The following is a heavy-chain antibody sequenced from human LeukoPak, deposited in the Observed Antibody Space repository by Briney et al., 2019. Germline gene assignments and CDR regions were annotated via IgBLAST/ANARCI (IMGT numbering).Heavy chain of an antibody. CDR3: AKDLGGPGSSPFGY. CDR1: GFTFSTYA. Sequence: GGSLRLSCAASGFTFSTYAMHWVRQAPGKGLEWVAVISKDGINKYYGGSVKGRFIISRDNSKNTLYLQMNSLSAEDTALYYCAKDLGGPGSSPFGYWGQGTLVTVSS. J-gene: IGHJ4*02. V-gene: IGHV3-30*04. CDR2: ISKDGINK. D-gene: IGHD3-10*01.